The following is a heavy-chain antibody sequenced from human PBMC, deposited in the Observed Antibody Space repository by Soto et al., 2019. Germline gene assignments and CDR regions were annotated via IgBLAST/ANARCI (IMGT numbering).Heavy chain of an antibody. J-gene: IGHJ4*02. CDR1: VSTFKSFT. CDR3: APQGVSGSFFDF. D-gene: IGHD6-19*01. Sequence: QVQLVQSGAEVKKPGASVKVSCKASVSTFKSFTFSWVRQAPGQGLEWMGGIIPIFETANYGQKFQDRVTLTADECKSTVYMSLCRLRSADTPVYYRAPQGVSGSFFDFWDQGNVVTASS. CDR2: IIPIFETA. V-gene: IGHV1-69*01.